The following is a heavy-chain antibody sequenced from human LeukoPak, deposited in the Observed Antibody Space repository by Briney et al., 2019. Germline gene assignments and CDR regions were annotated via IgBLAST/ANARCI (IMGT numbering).Heavy chain of an antibody. J-gene: IGHJ3*02. CDR2: IYYSGST. Sequence: KPSETLSLTCTVSGGSISSYYWSWIRQPPGKGLEWIGYIYYSGSTNYNPSPKSRVTISVDTSKNQFSLKLSSVTAADTAVYYCARAHSNDAFDIWGQGTMVTVSS. V-gene: IGHV4-59*01. D-gene: IGHD2-21*01. CDR3: ARAHSNDAFDI. CDR1: GGSISSYY.